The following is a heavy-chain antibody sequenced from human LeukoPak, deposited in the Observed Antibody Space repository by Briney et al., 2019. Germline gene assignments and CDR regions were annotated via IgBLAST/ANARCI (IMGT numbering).Heavy chain of an antibody. CDR1: GFTFSSYS. V-gene: IGHV3-48*01. CDR3: ARDQYCSSTSCYTFYYYYGMDV. Sequence: GGSLRLSCAASGFTFSSYSMNRVRQAPGKGLEWVSYISSSSSTIYYADSVKGRFTISRDNAKNSLYLQMNSLRAEDTAVYYCARDQYCSSTSCYTFYYYYGMDVWGQGTTVTVSS. D-gene: IGHD2-2*02. J-gene: IGHJ6*02. CDR2: ISSSSSTI.